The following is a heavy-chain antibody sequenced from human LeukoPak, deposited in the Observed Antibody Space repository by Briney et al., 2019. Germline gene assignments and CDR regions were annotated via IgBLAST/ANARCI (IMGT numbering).Heavy chain of an antibody. CDR2: ISYDGSNK. D-gene: IGHD6-19*01. V-gene: IGHV3-30*18. J-gene: IGHJ6*02. Sequence: GGSLRLSCAASGFTFSSYWMSWVRQAPGKGLEWVAVISYDGSNKYYADSVKGRFTISRDNSKNTLYLQMNSLRAEDTAVYYCAKERSGGSGWDYYYYGMDVWGQGTTVTVSS. CDR3: AKERSGGSGWDYYYYGMDV. CDR1: GFTFSSYW.